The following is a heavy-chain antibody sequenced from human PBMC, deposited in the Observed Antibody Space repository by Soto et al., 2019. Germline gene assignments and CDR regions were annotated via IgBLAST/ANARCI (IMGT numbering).Heavy chain of an antibody. Sequence: QVQLQESGPGLVKPSQTLSLTCTVSGGSISSGGYYWSWIRQHPGKGLEWIGYIYYSGSTYYNPSLKSRVTISVDTSKNQFSLKLSSVTAADTAVYYCARSDCSGSSCYSFYYYGMDVWGQGTTVTVSS. CDR2: IYYSGST. CDR1: GGSISSGGYY. V-gene: IGHV4-31*03. D-gene: IGHD2-15*01. CDR3: ARSDCSGSSCYSFYYYGMDV. J-gene: IGHJ6*02.